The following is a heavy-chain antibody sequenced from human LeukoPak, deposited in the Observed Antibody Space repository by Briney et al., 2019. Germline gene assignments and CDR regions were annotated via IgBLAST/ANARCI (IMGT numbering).Heavy chain of an antibody. D-gene: IGHD5-18*01. CDR1: GGSISSGGYY. V-gene: IGHV4-31*03. Sequence: SQTLSLTCTVSGGSISSGGYYWSWIRQHPGKGLEWIGYIYSSGSTYYNPSLKSRVTISLDTSKNQCSLKLSSVTAADTAVYYCARGIPLSRFDNWGQGTLVTVSS. CDR2: IYSSGST. J-gene: IGHJ4*02. CDR3: ARGIPLSRFDN.